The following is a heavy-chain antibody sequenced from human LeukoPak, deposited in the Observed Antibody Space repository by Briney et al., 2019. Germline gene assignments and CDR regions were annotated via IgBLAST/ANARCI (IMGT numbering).Heavy chain of an antibody. CDR3: ARDSETTFYSGYDYSDY. V-gene: IGHV1-2*02. CDR1: GYTFTGYY. J-gene: IGHJ4*02. Sequence: ASVKVSCKASGYTFTGYYIHWVRQAPGQGLEWMGWINPNSGGTNYAQKFQGRVTMTRDTSISTAYMELSRLRSDDTAVYYCARDSETTFYSGYDYSDYWGQGTLVTVSS. D-gene: IGHD5-12*01. CDR2: INPNSGGT.